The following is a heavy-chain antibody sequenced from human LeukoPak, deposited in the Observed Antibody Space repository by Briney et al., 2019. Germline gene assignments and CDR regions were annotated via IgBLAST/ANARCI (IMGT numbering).Heavy chain of an antibody. J-gene: IGHJ3*02. CDR2: IYYSGST. D-gene: IGHD3-9*01. CDR1: GGSISSSSYY. V-gene: IGHV4-39*07. CDR3: ARTTLLNFDWSPDAFDI. Sequence: SETLSLTCTVSGGSISSSSYYWGWIRQPPGKGLEWIGSIYYSGSTYYNPSLKSRVTMSVDTSKNQFSLKLSSVTAADTAVYYCARTTLLNFDWSPDAFDIWGQGTMVTVSS.